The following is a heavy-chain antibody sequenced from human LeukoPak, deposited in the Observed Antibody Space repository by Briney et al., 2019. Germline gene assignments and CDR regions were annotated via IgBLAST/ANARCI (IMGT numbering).Heavy chain of an antibody. CDR3: AKGLITMIVVVINDAFDI. CDR1: RFTFSSYA. Sequence: GGSLRLSCAASRFTFSSYAMSWVGQAQGKGLEWVSAISGSGGSTYYADSVKGRFTISRDNSKNTLYLQMNSLRAEDTAVYYCAKGLITMIVVVINDAFDIWGQGTMFTVSS. J-gene: IGHJ3*02. V-gene: IGHV3-23*01. D-gene: IGHD3-22*01. CDR2: ISGSGGST.